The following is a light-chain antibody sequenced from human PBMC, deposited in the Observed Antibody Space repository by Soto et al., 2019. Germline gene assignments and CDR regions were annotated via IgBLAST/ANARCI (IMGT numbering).Light chain of an antibody. V-gene: IGKV3-20*01. CDR2: ATS. Sequence: EVVLTQSPGPLSLSPGERATLSCRASQSVDRNYLSWFQHKRGQPPRVLVFATSSRAAGTPVRFSGSGSGTNFTLTITRVEPEDFGVYYCQQYGGSPPADTFGLGTKLEI. CDR3: QQYGGSPPADT. J-gene: IGKJ2*01. CDR1: QSVDRNY.